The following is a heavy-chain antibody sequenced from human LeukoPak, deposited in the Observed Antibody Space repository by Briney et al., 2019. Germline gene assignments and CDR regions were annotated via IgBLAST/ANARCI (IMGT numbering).Heavy chain of an antibody. Sequence: ASVKVSCKASGGTFSSYAISWVRQAPGQGLEWMGWINPNSGGTNYAQKFQGRVTMTRDTSISTAYMELSRLRSDDTAVYYCARTSSSWLFYFDYWGQGTLVTVSS. CDR3: ARTSSSWLFYFDY. CDR1: GGTFSSYA. CDR2: INPNSGGT. J-gene: IGHJ4*02. V-gene: IGHV1-2*02. D-gene: IGHD6-13*01.